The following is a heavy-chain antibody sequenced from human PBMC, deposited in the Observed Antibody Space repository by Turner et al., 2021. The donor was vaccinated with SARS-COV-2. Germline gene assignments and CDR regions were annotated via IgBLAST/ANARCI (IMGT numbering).Heavy chain of an antibody. J-gene: IGHJ4*02. CDR2: ISSSSSTI. D-gene: IGHD3-16*01. V-gene: IGHV3-48*01. CDR1: GLTFSSHS. CDR3: ARGGSHY. Sequence: EVQLVESGGGLVQPGGSLRLSCAASGLTFSSHSMNWVRQAPGKGLEWVSYISSSSSTIYYADSVKGGFTISRDNAKDELYLQMNSLGAEDTAVYYCARGGSHYWGQGTLVTVSS.